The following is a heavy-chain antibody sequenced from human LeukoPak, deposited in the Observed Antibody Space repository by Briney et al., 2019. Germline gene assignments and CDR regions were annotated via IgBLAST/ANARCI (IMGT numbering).Heavy chain of an antibody. CDR1: GGTFSSYA. D-gene: IGHD3-10*01. CDR2: IIPILGIA. Sequence: SVKVSCKASGGTFSSYAISWVRQAPGQGLEWMGRIIPILGIANYAQKFQGRVTITADESTSTAYMELSSLRSEDTAVYYCARAYYYGSGSSGMDVWGQGTTVTVSS. J-gene: IGHJ6*02. V-gene: IGHV1-69*04. CDR3: ARAYYYGSGSSGMDV.